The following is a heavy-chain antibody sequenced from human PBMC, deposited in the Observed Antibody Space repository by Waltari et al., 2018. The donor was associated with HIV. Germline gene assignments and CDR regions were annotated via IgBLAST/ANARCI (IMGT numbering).Heavy chain of an antibody. Sequence: QLQLQESGPGLVKPSETLSLTCTVSGGSISSSSYYWGWIRQPPGKGLEWIGSIYYSGSTYYNPSLKSRVTISVDTSKNQFSLKLSSVTAADTAVYYCARGRYCSGGSCYSKVHWFDPWGQGTLVTVSS. CDR2: IYYSGST. V-gene: IGHV4-39*07. J-gene: IGHJ5*02. CDR1: GGSISSSSYY. CDR3: ARGRYCSGGSCYSKVHWFDP. D-gene: IGHD2-15*01.